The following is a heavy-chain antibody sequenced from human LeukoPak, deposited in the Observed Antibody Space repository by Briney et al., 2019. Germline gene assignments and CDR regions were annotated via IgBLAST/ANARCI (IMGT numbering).Heavy chain of an antibody. V-gene: IGHV4-34*01. CDR3: ARGRGVVTAIDY. D-gene: IGHD2-21*02. CDR1: GGSFSGYY. CDR2: INHSGST. J-gene: IGHJ4*02. Sequence: PSETLSLTCAVYGGSFSGYYWSWIRQPPGEGLEWIGEINHSGSTNYNPSLKSRVTISVDTSKNQFSLKLSSVTAADTAVYYCARGRGVVTAIDYWGQGTLVTVSS.